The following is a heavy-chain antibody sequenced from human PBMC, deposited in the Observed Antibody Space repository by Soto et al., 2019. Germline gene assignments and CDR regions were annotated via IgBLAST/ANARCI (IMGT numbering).Heavy chain of an antibody. CDR3: GSEINVTGIGNDY. D-gene: IGHD2-21*02. V-gene: IGHV3-74*01. J-gene: IGHJ4*02. Sequence: EVQLVESGGGLVQPGGSLRLSCAASGFTFSIYWMQWVRQAPGKGLVWVSRIDSDGSRTSHADSVKGRFTISRDNAKNTLYLQMNSLRAEDTAVYYCGSEINVTGIGNDYWGQGTLVSVSS. CDR1: GFTFSIYW. CDR2: IDSDGSRT.